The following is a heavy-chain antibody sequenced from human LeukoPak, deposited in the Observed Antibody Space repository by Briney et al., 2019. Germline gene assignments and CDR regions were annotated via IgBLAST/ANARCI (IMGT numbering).Heavy chain of an antibody. CDR2: IYGSGGAS. CDR1: GFTFSTYT. J-gene: IGHJ4*02. CDR3: AKDLRKDGIWDIDY. Sequence: GGSLRLSCAASGFTFSTYTMNWVRQAPGRGLEWVSGIYGSGGASFYADSVKGRFTISRDNSQNTVFLQMDSLRDEDTALYYCAKDLRKDGIWDIDYWGQGTLVTVSS. D-gene: IGHD1-20*01. V-gene: IGHV3-23*01.